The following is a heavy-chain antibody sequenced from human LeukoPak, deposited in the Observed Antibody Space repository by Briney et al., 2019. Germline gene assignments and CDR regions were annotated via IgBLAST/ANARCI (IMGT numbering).Heavy chain of an antibody. V-gene: IGHV4-4*07. CDR2: IYTSGST. J-gene: IGHJ4*02. CDR1: GGSISSYY. Sequence: SETLSLTCTVAGGSISSYYWSWIRQPAGKGLEGIGRIYTSGSTNYNASLKRRGSMSVDTSKNQFSLKLSSVTAADTAVFYCARENSGSYSEFDYWGQGTLVTVSS. D-gene: IGHD1-26*01. CDR3: ARENSGSYSEFDY.